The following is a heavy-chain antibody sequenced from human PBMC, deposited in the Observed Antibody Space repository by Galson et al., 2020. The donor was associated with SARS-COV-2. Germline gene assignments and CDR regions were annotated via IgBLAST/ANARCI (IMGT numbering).Heavy chain of an antibody. V-gene: IGHV4-39*01. CDR2: IYYSGST. CDR1: GGSISSSSYY. CDR3: AGQLYCSSTSCPRNWFDP. J-gene: IGHJ5*02. Sequence: SETLSLTCTVSGGSISSSSYYWGWIRQPPGKGLEWIGSIYYSGSTYYNPSLKSRVTISVDTSKNQFSLKLSSGTAADTAVYYCAGQLYCSSTSCPRNWFDPWGQVTRVTVAS. D-gene: IGHD2-2*01.